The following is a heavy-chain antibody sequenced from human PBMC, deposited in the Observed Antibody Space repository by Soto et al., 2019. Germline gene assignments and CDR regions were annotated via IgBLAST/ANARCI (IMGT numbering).Heavy chain of an antibody. CDR3: ARDSDGAVLPKGVVVAATPSGYFDY. D-gene: IGHD2-15*01. CDR1: GFTFSSYW. Sequence: GGSLRLSCAASGFTFSSYWMSWVRQAPGKGLEWVANIKQDGSEKYYVDSVKGRFTISRDNAKNSLYLQMNSLRAEDMAVYYCARDSDGAVLPKGVVVAATPSGYFDYWGQGTLVTVSS. V-gene: IGHV3-7*01. J-gene: IGHJ4*02. CDR2: IKQDGSEK.